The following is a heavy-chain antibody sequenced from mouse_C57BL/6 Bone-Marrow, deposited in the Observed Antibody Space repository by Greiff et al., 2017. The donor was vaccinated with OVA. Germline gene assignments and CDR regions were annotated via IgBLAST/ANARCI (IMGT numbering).Heavy chain of an antibody. Sequence: VQLQQSGAELVRPGSSVKLSCKASGYTFTSYWMDRVKQRPGQGLEWIGNIYPSDSETHYNQKFKDKATLTVDKSSSTAYMQLSSLTSEDSAVYYCARWGGYYWFAYWGQGTLVTVSA. CDR2: IYPSDSET. CDR3: ARWGGYYWFAY. J-gene: IGHJ3*01. D-gene: IGHD2-3*01. CDR1: GYTFTSYW. V-gene: IGHV1-61*01.